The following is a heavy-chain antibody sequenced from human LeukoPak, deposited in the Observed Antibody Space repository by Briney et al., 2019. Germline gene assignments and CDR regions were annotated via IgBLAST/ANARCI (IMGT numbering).Heavy chain of an antibody. CDR1: GGSVSSVSHY. Sequence: SETLSLTCSVSGGSVSSVSHYWSWLRQPPGKGLEWIGYIYYSGSTNYNPFLKSRVTISVDTSKNQFSLKLSSVTAADTAVYYCARMYYYDNSFDYWGQGVLVPVSS. J-gene: IGHJ4*02. CDR3: ARMYYYDNSFDY. CDR2: IYYSGST. V-gene: IGHV4-61*01. D-gene: IGHD3-22*01.